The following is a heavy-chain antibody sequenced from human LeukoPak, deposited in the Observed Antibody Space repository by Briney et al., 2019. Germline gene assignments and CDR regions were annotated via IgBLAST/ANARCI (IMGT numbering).Heavy chain of an antibody. CDR1: GYTFTGYY. CDR3: ASSPGYYDSSGYRLYYYYMDV. V-gene: IGHV1-2*02. J-gene: IGHJ6*03. Sequence: ASVKVSCKASGYTFTGYYMHWVRQAPGQGLEWMGWINPNSAGTNYAQKFQGRVTMTRDTSISTAYMELSRLRSDDTAVYYCASSPGYYDSSGYRLYYYYMDVWGKGTTVTVSS. CDR2: INPNSAGT. D-gene: IGHD3-22*01.